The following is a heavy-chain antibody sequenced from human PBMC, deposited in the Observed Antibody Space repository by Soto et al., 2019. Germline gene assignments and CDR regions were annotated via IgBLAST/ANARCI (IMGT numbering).Heavy chain of an antibody. Sequence: WWSLRLSCSASVFTFSSYAMSWVRQAPGKGLEWVSAISGSGGSTYYADSVKGRFTISRDNSKNTLYLQMNSLRAEDTAVYYCAKDLLLRNWGQGTLVTVSS. D-gene: IGHD3-16*01. J-gene: IGHJ4*02. CDR3: AKDLLLRN. CDR1: VFTFSSYA. V-gene: IGHV3-23*01. CDR2: ISGSGGST.